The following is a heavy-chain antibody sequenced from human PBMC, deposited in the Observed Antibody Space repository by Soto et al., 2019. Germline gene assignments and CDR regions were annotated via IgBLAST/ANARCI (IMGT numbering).Heavy chain of an antibody. CDR3: ARDLAAAAFDI. Sequence: QVQLVESGGGLVKPGGSLRLSCAASGFIFSDHYMNWIRQAPGKGLEWVSYISSSGSTIYYADSVKGRFTISRDNAKKSLYLQMNSLRAEDTAVYYCARDLAAAAFDIWGQGTMVTVSS. D-gene: IGHD6-13*01. CDR1: GFIFSDHY. V-gene: IGHV3-11*01. CDR2: ISSSGSTI. J-gene: IGHJ3*02.